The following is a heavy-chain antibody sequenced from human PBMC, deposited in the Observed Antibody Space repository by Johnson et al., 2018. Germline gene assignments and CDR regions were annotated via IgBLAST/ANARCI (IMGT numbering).Heavy chain of an antibody. V-gene: IGHV3-21*01. CDR2: ISKTCDYI. Sequence: VQLVESGGGLVKSGGSLRDSCADSAFTFRNYTIYWVRQPAGKGLEWVSFISKTCDYIYYANSLKGRFTISRDNSKDTLYWQMNSLRVEDTAVYYCARGLRYYGSGSYSQSFYYVDVWGKGTTVTVSS. D-gene: IGHD3-10*01. CDR1: AFTFRNYT. CDR3: ARGLRYYGSGSYSQSFYYVDV. J-gene: IGHJ6*03.